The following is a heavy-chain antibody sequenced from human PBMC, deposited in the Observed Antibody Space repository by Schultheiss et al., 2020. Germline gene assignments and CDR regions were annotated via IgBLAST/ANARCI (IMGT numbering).Heavy chain of an antibody. V-gene: IGHV1-2*02. CDR2: INPNSGGT. CDR3: AKGSTDWTMYWYFDL. Sequence: ASVKVSCKASGYTFTGYYMHWVRQAPGQGLEWMGWINPNSGGTNYAQKFQGRVTMTRDTSISTAYMELSRLRSDDTAVYYCAKGSTDWTMYWYFDLWGRGTLVNVSS. J-gene: IGHJ2*01. D-gene: IGHD3/OR15-3a*01. CDR1: GYTFTGYY.